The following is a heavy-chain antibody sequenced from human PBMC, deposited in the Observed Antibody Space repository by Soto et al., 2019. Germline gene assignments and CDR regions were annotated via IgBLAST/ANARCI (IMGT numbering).Heavy chain of an antibody. CDR3: VRDWESTTQTWGFGDS. CDR1: GGTFSSYT. Sequence: QVQVVQSGAEVKKPGSSVKVSCKASGGTFSSYTITWVRQAPGQGLEWLGRIIPIFGVTNYAQKLQDRLTMSADRPTTTAYMELRSLTSADTAVYYCVRDWESTTQTWGFGDSWGQGTLVTVSS. D-gene: IGHD3-10*01. V-gene: IGHV1-69*04. J-gene: IGHJ4*02. CDR2: IIPIFGVT.